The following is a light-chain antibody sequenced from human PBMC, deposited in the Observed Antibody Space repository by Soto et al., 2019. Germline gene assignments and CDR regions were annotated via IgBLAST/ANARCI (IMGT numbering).Light chain of an antibody. CDR3: QQYGDLPWT. CDR1: QSVSSNY. Sequence: ALTQYPGTLSSSPGERATLSCRASQSVSSNYLAWYQQKPGQAPRLLIYGASSRATGIPDRFSGSGSGTDFTLTIDRLESEDFAVYFCQQYGDLPWTFGQGTKVDIK. CDR2: GAS. V-gene: IGKV3-20*01. J-gene: IGKJ1*01.